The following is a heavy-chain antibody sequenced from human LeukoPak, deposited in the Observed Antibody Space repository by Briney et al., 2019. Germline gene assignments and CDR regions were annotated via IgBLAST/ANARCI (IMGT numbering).Heavy chain of an antibody. CDR2: IYYSGST. V-gene: IGHV4-59*01. Sequence: PSETLSLTCTVSGGSISSYYWSWIRQPPGKGLEWIGYIYYSGSTNYNPSPKSRVTISVDTSKNQFSLKLSSVTAADTAVYYCARGTLGYCSSTSCYRNWFDPWGQGTLVTVSS. D-gene: IGHD2-2*01. CDR1: GGSISSYY. J-gene: IGHJ5*02. CDR3: ARGTLGYCSSTSCYRNWFDP.